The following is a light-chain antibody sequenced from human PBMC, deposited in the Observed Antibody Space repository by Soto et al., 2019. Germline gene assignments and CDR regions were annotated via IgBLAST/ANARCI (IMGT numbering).Light chain of an antibody. CDR3: QQANSFPRI. Sequence: DIQMTQSPSSLSASVGDEVTITCRASQTIMTYLNWYQLKPGKPPRLLIYVASSLQSGVPSRFSGSGSGTDFTLTISSLQPEDFASYYCQQANSFPRIFGQGTRLEIK. CDR1: QTIMTY. V-gene: IGKV1-39*01. CDR2: VAS. J-gene: IGKJ5*01.